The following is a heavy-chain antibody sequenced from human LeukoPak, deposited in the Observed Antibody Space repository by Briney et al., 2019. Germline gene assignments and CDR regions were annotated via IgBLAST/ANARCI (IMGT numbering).Heavy chain of an antibody. CDR2: ISAYNGNT. J-gene: IGHJ4*02. Sequence: ASVKVSCMASGYTFTSYGISWVRQAPGQGLEWMGWISAYNGNTNYAQKLQGRVTMTTDTSTSTAYMELRSLRSDDTAVYYCARDRVPRFLEWLLAYWGQGTLVTVSS. V-gene: IGHV1-18*01. CDR3: ARDRVPRFLEWLLAY. D-gene: IGHD3-3*01. CDR1: GYTFTSYG.